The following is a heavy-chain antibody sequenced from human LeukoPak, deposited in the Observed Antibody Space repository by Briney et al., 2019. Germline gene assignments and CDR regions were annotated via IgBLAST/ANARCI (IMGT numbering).Heavy chain of an antibody. CDR3: ARDRGSGIDY. J-gene: IGHJ4*02. D-gene: IGHD1-26*01. CDR2: IYSGGST. CDR1: GFTVSSNY. V-gene: IGHV3-53*01. Sequence: GGSLRLSCAASGFTVSSNYMSWVRQAPGKGLESVSVIYSGGSTYYAESVKGRFTISRDNSKSTLYLQMNSLRAEDTAVYYCARDRGSGIDYWGQGTLVTVSS.